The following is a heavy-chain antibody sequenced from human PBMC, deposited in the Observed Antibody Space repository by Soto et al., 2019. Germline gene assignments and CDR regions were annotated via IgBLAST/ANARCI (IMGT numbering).Heavy chain of an antibody. D-gene: IGHD3-3*01. CDR2: IWYDGSNK. J-gene: IGHJ4*02. CDR3: ARDFWSGYFEPQDY. Sequence: QVQLVESGGGVVQPGRSLRLSCAASGFTFSSYGMHWVRQAPGKGLEWVAVIWYDGSNKYYADSVKGRFTISRDNSKNTLYLQMNSLRAEDTAVYYCARDFWSGYFEPQDYWGQGTLVTVSS. V-gene: IGHV3-33*01. CDR1: GFTFSSYG.